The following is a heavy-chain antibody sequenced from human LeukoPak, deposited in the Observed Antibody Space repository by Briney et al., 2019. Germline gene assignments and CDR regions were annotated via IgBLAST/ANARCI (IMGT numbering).Heavy chain of an antibody. CDR1: GFTFSTYA. D-gene: IGHD1-1*01. Sequence: PGGSQRLSCAASGFTFSTYAMHWVRQTPDKGLEWVAVISHDGGGVYADSVKGRFTISRDNSENTLYPQMNSLRGEDTALYYCARLKTGTGRTAPIDYWGQGTLVTVSS. CDR3: ARLKTGTGRTAPIDY. CDR2: ISHDGGG. V-gene: IGHV3-30*04. J-gene: IGHJ4*02.